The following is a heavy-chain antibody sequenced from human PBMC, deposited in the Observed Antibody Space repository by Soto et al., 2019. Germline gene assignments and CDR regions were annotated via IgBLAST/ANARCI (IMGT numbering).Heavy chain of an antibody. Sequence: GGSLRLSCAASGFTFSDAWMNWVRQAPGKGLEWVGRIKSKADGGTTDYAAPVKGRFTISRDDSKNTLYLQMNSLKTEDTAVYYCTTGLSNGYYNFDYWGQGTPVTVSS. J-gene: IGHJ4*02. CDR2: IKSKADGGTT. V-gene: IGHV3-15*07. D-gene: IGHD3-22*01. CDR3: TTGLSNGYYNFDY. CDR1: GFTFSDAW.